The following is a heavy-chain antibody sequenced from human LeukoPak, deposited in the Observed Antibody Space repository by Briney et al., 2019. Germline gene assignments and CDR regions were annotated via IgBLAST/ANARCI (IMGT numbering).Heavy chain of an antibody. CDR1: GGSFSGYY. CDR3: ARVAVFSITMVRGVIQTYYFDY. Sequence: SETLSLTCAVYGGSFSGYYWSWIRQPSGKGLEWIGEINHSGSTNYNPSLKNRVTISVDTSKNQFSLKLSSVTAADTAVYYCARVAVFSITMVRGVIQTYYFDYWGQGTLVTVSS. D-gene: IGHD3-10*01. J-gene: IGHJ4*02. V-gene: IGHV4-34*01. CDR2: INHSGST.